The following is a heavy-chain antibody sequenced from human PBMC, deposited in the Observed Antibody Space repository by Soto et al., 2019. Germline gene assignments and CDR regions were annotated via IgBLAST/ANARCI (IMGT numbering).Heavy chain of an antibody. CDR3: ATDHPARTFDY. Sequence: EVQLLESGGGLVQTGGSLRLSCEAAGFTFSSYAMSWVRHAPGKWLVWVSAITGSGGSTFYADSVKGRFTISRDNTKNTLDLQINSLRVEDRAVYYCATDHPARTFDYWGQGTLVPVSS. V-gene: IGHV3-23*01. CDR1: GFTFSSYA. CDR2: ITGSGGST. J-gene: IGHJ4*02.